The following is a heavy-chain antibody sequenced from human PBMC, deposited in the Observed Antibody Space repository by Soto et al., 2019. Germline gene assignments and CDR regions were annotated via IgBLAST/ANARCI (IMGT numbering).Heavy chain of an antibody. CDR3: ERISSWYRRDVLGCADY. J-gene: IGHJ4*02. V-gene: IGHV2-26*01. CDR1: GFSLSNARMG. CDR2: IFSNDEK. D-gene: IGHD6-13*01. Sequence: QVTLKESGPVLVQPTETLTLTCTVSGFSLSNARMGVSWIRQPPGKALEWLAHIFSNDEKSYSTSLKSRLTISKETSKIQVVLTMTNMDPVDTATYCCERISSWYRRDVLGCADYWGQGTLVTVSS.